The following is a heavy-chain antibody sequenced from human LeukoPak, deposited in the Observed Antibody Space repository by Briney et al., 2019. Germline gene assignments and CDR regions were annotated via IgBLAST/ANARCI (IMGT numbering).Heavy chain of an antibody. CDR1: GGSITNRTSY. J-gene: IGHJ5*02. CDR3: ARVSDCFPSSCFGRWFDP. CDR2: VSYGGRP. D-gene: IGHD6-13*01. Sequence: PSETLSLTCTVSGGSITNRTSYWGWVRQSPGKGLEWLGSVSYGGRPDYNPSLTSRVTMSFDASKNQFSLKLTSVTAADTAIYYCARVSDCFPSSCFGRWFDPWGQGTLVTISP. V-gene: IGHV4-39*07.